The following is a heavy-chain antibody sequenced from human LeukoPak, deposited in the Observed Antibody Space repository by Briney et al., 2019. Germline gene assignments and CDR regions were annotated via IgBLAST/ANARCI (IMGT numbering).Heavy chain of an antibody. J-gene: IGHJ3*02. Sequence: GGSLRLSCAASGFTFSSYWMHWVRQAPGKGLEWVANIKEDGSDKNYVDSVKGRFTMSRDNARNLVYLHMNSLRAEDTAVYYCARYYYNDDGYSEDAFDIWGQGTMVTVSS. D-gene: IGHD3-22*01. CDR1: GFTFSSYW. CDR3: ARYYYNDDGYSEDAFDI. V-gene: IGHV3-7*01. CDR2: IKEDGSDK.